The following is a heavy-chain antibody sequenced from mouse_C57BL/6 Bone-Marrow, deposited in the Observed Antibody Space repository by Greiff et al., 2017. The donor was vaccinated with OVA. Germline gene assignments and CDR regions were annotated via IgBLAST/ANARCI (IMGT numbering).Heavy chain of an antibody. Sequence: VQLQQPGAELVRPGSSVKLSCKASGYTFTSYWMHWVKQRPIQGLEWIGNIDPSDSETHYNQKFKDKATLTVDKSSSTAYMQLSSLTSEDSAVYDCARDGYPAWFAYWGQGTLVTVSA. D-gene: IGHD2-3*01. CDR3: ARDGYPAWFAY. V-gene: IGHV1-52*01. CDR2: IDPSDSET. CDR1: GYTFTSYW. J-gene: IGHJ3*01.